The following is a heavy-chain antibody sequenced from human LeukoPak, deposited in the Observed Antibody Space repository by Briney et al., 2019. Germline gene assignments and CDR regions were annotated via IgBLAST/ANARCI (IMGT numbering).Heavy chain of an antibody. V-gene: IGHV1-69*04. CDR2: IIPILGIA. CDR3: ARDARDYVY. D-gene: IGHD4-17*01. Sequence: SVKVSCKASGGTFSSYAISWVRQAPGQGLEWMGRIIPILGIANYAQKFQGRVTITADKSTSTAYMELSSLKSEDTAVYYCARDARDYVYWGQGTLVTVSS. J-gene: IGHJ4*02. CDR1: GGTFSSYA.